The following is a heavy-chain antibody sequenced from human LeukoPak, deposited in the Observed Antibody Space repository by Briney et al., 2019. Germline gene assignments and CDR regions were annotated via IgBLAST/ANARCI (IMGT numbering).Heavy chain of an antibody. Sequence: GASVKVSCKASGFTFTSSAMQWVRQARGQRLEWIGWIVVGSGNTNYAQKFQERVTITRDMSTSTAYMELSSLRSEDTAVYYCAAEGRDGYNYWYFDLWGRGTLVTVSS. D-gene: IGHD5-24*01. CDR2: IVVGSGNT. CDR3: AAEGRDGYNYWYFDL. J-gene: IGHJ2*01. CDR1: GFTFTSSA. V-gene: IGHV1-58*02.